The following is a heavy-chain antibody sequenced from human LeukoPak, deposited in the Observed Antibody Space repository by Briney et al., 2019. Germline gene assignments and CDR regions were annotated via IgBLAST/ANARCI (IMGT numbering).Heavy chain of an antibody. V-gene: IGHV1-18*04. J-gene: IGHJ5*02. CDR2: ISAYNGNT. Sequence: ASVKVSCKASGYTFTSYGISWVRQAPGQGLEWMGWISAYNGNTNYAQKLQGRVTMTTDTSTSTAYMELRSLRSDDTAVYYCARDGDYDILTGYYPMDDNWFDPWGQGTLATVSS. CDR1: GYTFTSYG. CDR3: ARDGDYDILTGYYPMDDNWFDP. D-gene: IGHD3-9*01.